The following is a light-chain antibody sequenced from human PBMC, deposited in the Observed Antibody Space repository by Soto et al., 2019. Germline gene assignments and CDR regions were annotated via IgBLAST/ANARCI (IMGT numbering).Light chain of an antibody. V-gene: IGLV2-14*01. Sequence: QSALTQPASVSGPPGQSITISCTGTNVDVGGYNYVSWYQHHPGKAPKLLIFEVSNRPSGVSNRFSGSKSGNTASLTISGLQSEDEGDYYCASYTIKTAYVFGSGTKVTVL. CDR1: NVDVGGYNY. CDR3: ASYTIKTAYV. J-gene: IGLJ1*01. CDR2: EVS.